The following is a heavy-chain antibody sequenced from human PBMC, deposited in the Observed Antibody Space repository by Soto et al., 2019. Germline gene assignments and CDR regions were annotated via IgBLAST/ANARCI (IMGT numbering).Heavy chain of an antibody. D-gene: IGHD4-17*01. CDR1: GFTFDDYA. J-gene: IGHJ4*02. Sequence: EVQLVESGGDLVQPGRSLRLSCAASGFTFDDYAMHWVRQAPGKGLEWVSGISWNSAIIDYADSVKGRFTISRDNAKRSLYLQMNSLRPAHTALYYCAKGRYGDYTFFDYWGQGTLVTVSS. CDR2: ISWNSAII. CDR3: AKGRYGDYTFFDY. V-gene: IGHV3-9*01.